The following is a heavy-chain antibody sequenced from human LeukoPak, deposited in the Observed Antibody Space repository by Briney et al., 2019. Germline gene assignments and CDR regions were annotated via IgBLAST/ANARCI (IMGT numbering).Heavy chain of an antibody. J-gene: IGHJ4*02. V-gene: IGHV3-21*01. CDR1: GFTFSSYS. CDR3: ARDPDGYNEYYFDY. CDR2: ISSSSSYI. D-gene: IGHD5-24*01. Sequence: GGSLRLSCAASGFTFSSYSMNWVRQAPGKGLEWVSSISSSSSYIYYADSVKGRFTISRDNAKSSLYLQMNSLRAEDTAVYYCARDPDGYNEYYFDYWGQGTLVTVSS.